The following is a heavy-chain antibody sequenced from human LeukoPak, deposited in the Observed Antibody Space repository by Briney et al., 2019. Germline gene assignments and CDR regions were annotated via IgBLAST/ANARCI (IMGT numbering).Heavy chain of an antibody. V-gene: IGHV3-21*01. CDR1: GFTFSSYS. D-gene: IGHD1-26*01. Sequence: KPGGSLRRSCAASGFTFSSYSMNWVRQAPGKGLEWVSSISSSSSYIYYADSVKGRFTISRNNAKNSLYLQMNSLRAEDTAVYYCARGVGATTVDYWGQGTLVTVSS. J-gene: IGHJ4*02. CDR2: ISSSSSYI. CDR3: ARGVGATTVDY.